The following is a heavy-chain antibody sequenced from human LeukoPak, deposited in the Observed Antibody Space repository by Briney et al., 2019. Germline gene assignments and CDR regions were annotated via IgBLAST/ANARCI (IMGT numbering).Heavy chain of an antibody. CDR1: GGSIRGSYYY. D-gene: IGHD3-10*01. V-gene: IGHV4-39*01. J-gene: IGHJ4*02. CDR2: IYYSGST. Sequence: PSETLSLTCTVSGGSIRGSYYYWGWIRQPPGKGLEWIGSIYYSGSTYYNPSPKSRVTISVDTSKNQFSLKLSSVTAADTAVYYCARRSKVRVLGYFDYWGQGTLVTVSS. CDR3: ARRSKVRVLGYFDY.